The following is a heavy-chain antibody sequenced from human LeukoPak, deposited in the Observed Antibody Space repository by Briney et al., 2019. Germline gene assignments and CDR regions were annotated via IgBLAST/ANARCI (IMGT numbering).Heavy chain of an antibody. V-gene: IGHV7-4-1*02. CDR3: VFEHKTAYDILTGYYGFDP. CDR2: INTNTGNP. CDR1: RYICTSYA. D-gene: IGHD3-9*01. Sequence: GASLKVSCKASRYICTSYAMNWVRQAPGQALEWMGWINTNTGNPTYAQGFTGRFVFSLDTSVSTAYLQISSLKAEDTAVYYFVFEHKTAYDILTGYYGFDPWGQGTLVTVSS. J-gene: IGHJ5*02.